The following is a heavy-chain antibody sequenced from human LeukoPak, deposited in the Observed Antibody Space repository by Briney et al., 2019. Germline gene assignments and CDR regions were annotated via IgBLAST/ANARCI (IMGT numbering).Heavy chain of an antibody. D-gene: IGHD6-13*01. Sequence: GGSPRLSCAASGFTVSSNYMSWVRQAPGKGLDWVSVIYTGGSTYYADSVKGRFTISRDNSKNTLYLQMNSLRAEDTAVYYCARLIAATGRVYFDSWGQGTLVTVSS. J-gene: IGHJ4*02. CDR2: IYTGGST. CDR3: ARLIAATGRVYFDS. V-gene: IGHV3-53*01. CDR1: GFTVSSNY.